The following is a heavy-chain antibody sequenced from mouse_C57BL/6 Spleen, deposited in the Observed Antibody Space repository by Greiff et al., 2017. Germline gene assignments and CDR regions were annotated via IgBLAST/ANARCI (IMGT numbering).Heavy chain of an antibody. J-gene: IGHJ2*01. D-gene: IGHD1-1*01. CDR3: TGPYYGSSSYYFDY. V-gene: IGHV6-3*01. Sequence: DVKLVESGGGLVQPGGSMKLSCVDSGFTFSNYWMTWVRQSPEKGLEWVAQIRLKSVNYATHYAESVKGRFTSSRDDSKSSVYLQMNNLRAEDTGIYYCTGPYYGSSSYYFDYWGQGTTLTVSS. CDR2: IRLKSVNYAT. CDR1: GFTFSNYW.